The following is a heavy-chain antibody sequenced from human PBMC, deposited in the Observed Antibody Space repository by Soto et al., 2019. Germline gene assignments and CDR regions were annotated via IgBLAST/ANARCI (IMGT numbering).Heavy chain of an antibody. J-gene: IGHJ6*02. CDR2: ISYDGSNK. D-gene: IGHD5-12*01. V-gene: IGHV3-30*18. Sequence: PGGSLRLSCAASGFTFSSYGMHWGRQAPGKGLEWVAVISYDGSNKYYADSVKGRFTISRDNSKNTLYLQMNSLRAEDTAVYYCAKDLSRDGYNFYYYYGMDVWGQGTTVTVSS. CDR3: AKDLSRDGYNFYYYYGMDV. CDR1: GFTFSSYG.